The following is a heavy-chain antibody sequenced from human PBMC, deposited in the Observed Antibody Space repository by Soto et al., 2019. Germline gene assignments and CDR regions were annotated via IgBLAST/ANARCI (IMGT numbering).Heavy chain of an antibody. D-gene: IGHD3-10*01. Sequence: GGSLRLSCAASGFTYSTYTMHWVRQAPGKGLDLVAVFFFVGNIYFYADSVKGRFTISRDSTKQTLYLQLNRLRPDDRVMYYCAREGYGSGGGYFDYWGRGTLVTVSS. CDR1: GFTYSTYT. V-gene: IGHV3-30-3*01. J-gene: IGHJ4*02. CDR3: AREGYGSGGGYFDY. CDR2: FFFVGNIY.